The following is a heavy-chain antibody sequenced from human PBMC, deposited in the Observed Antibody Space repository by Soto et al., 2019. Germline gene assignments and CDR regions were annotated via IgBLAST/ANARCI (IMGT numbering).Heavy chain of an antibody. V-gene: IGHV3-30-3*01. CDR2: LSDDGSNK. Sequence: QVQLVESGGGVVQPGRSLRLSCAASGFTFSSYAFHWVRQAPGKGLEWVAILSDDGSNKDYAGSVKGRFTISRDNSRNTLYLQMNSLRAEDTAVYYCARGGEQQPQQGMDVWGQGTTVTVSS. CDR1: GFTFSSYA. D-gene: IGHD6-13*01. CDR3: ARGGEQQPQQGMDV. J-gene: IGHJ6*02.